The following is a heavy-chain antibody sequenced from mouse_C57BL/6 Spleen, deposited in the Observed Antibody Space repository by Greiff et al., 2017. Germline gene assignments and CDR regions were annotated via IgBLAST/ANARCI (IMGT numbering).Heavy chain of an antibody. J-gene: IGHJ3*01. D-gene: IGHD1-1*01. V-gene: IGHV1-42*01. CDR3: AREGSSSFAY. CDR2: INPRTGGT. Sequence: VQLQQSGPELVKPGASVKISCKASGYSFTGYYMNWVKQSPEKSLEWIGEINPRTGGTTYNQKFKAKATLTVDKSSSTAYMQLKSLTSEDSAVYYCAREGSSSFAYWGQGTLVTVSA. CDR1: GYSFTGYY.